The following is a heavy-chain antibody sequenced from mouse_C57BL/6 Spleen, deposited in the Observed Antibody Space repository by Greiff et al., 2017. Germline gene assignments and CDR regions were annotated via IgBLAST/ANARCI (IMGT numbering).Heavy chain of an antibody. CDR1: GFSLTSYG. Sequence: QVQLQQSGPGLVQPSQSLSITCTVSGFSLTSYGVHWVRQSPGKGLEWLGVIWRGGSTDYNAAFISRLSISKDNSTSQVFFKMNSLQADDTAIYYCAREGWYGPMDYWGQGTSVTVSS. V-gene: IGHV2-2*01. J-gene: IGHJ4*01. CDR3: AREGWYGPMDY. D-gene: IGHD1-1*02. CDR2: IWRGGST.